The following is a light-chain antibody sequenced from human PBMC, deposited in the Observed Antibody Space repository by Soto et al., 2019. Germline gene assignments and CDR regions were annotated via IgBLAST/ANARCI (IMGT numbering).Light chain of an antibody. CDR3: VLSYSGAYV. J-gene: IGLJ3*02. Sequence: QAVVTQEPSLTVSPGGTVTLTCGSSTGAVTNSHYPYWFQEKPGQAPRTLIYDTSNKHSWTPARFSGSLLGGKAALTLSGAQPEDEADYYCVLSYSGAYVCGGGTKLTVL. CDR1: TGAVTNSHY. V-gene: IGLV7-46*01. CDR2: DTS.